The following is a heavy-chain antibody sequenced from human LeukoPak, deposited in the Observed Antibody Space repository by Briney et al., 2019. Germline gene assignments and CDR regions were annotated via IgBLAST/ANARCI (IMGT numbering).Heavy chain of an antibody. D-gene: IGHD3-3*01. CDR3: AKDGGPITIFGVVIKGYFDY. J-gene: IGHJ4*02. Sequence: GGSLRLSCAASGFTFSSYAMSWVRQAPGKGLEWVSAISGSGGSTYYADSVKGRFTISRDNSKYTLYLQMNSLRAEDTAVYYCAKDGGPITIFGVVIKGYFDYWGQGTLVTVSS. V-gene: IGHV3-23*01. CDR1: GFTFSSYA. CDR2: ISGSGGST.